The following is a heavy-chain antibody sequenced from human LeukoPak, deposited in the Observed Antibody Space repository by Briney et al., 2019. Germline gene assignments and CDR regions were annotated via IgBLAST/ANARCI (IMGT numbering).Heavy chain of an antibody. V-gene: IGHV1-46*03. J-gene: IGHJ4*02. D-gene: IGHD2-2*02. CDR2: INLNGGST. Sequence: ASVKVSCKTSGYTLTSYYKHWVGQAPGQGLEWRGIINLNGGSTKYAQKFQGRVTITRDTSTSTVYIELSSLRSEDTAVYYCTRVYCSSSSCYNADYWGQGTLVTVSS. CDR1: GYTLTSYY. CDR3: TRVYCSSSSCYNADY.